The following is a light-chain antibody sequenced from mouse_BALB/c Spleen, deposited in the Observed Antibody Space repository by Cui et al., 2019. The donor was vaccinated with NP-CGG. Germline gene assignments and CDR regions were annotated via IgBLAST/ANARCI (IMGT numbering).Light chain of an antibody. V-gene: IGLV1*01. J-gene: IGLJ1*01. CDR3: ALWYSNHWV. CDR1: TGAVTTSNY. CDR2: GTN. Sequence: VVTQQSDLTTSPGETVTLTCRSSTGAVTTSNYANWVQEKPDHLFTGLIGGTNNRAPGVPARFSGSLIGDKAALTITGAQTEDEAIYFCALWYSNHWVFGGGTKLTVL.